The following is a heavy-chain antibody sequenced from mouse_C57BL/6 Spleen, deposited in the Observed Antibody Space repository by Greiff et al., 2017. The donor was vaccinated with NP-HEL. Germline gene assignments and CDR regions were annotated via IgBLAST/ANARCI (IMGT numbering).Heavy chain of an antibody. V-gene: IGHV1-82*01. D-gene: IGHD1-1*02. CDR1: GYAFSSSW. CDR2: IYPGDGDT. Sequence: QVQLQQSGPELVKPGASVKISCKASGYAFSSSWMNWVKQRPGKGLEWIGRIYPGDGDTNYNGKFKGKATLTADKSSSTAYMQLSSLTSEDSAVYFCARSTGGHDAMDYWGQGTSVTVSS. CDR3: ARSTGGHDAMDY. J-gene: IGHJ4*01.